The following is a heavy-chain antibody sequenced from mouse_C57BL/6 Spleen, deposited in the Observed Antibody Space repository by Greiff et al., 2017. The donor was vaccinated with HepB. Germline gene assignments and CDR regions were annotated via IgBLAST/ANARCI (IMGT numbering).Heavy chain of an antibody. CDR2: IYPGSGST. J-gene: IGHJ4*01. V-gene: IGHV1-55*01. Sequence: VQLQQPGAELVKPGASVKMSCKASGYTFTSYWITWVKQRPGQGLEWIGDIYPGSGSTNYNEKFKSKATLTVDTSSSTAYMQLSSLTSEDSAVYYCARGGSPDYSNYGAMDYWGQGTSVTVSS. CDR1: GYTFTSYW. D-gene: IGHD2-5*01. CDR3: ARGGSPDYSNYGAMDY.